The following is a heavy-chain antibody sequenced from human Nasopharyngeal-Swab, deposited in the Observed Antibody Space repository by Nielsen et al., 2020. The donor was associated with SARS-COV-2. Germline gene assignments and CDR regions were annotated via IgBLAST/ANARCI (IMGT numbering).Heavy chain of an antibody. CDR3: ASLDSSGYMNIDC. Sequence: LRLSCAVYGGSFSGYYWSWIRQLPGKGLEWIGYIYYSGNTYYNPSLKSRLTISVDTSKNQFSLKLTSVTAADTAVYYCASLDSSGYMNIDCWGQGTLVAVSS. CDR1: GGSFSGYY. V-gene: IGHV4-31*11. D-gene: IGHD3-22*01. J-gene: IGHJ4*02. CDR2: IYYSGNT.